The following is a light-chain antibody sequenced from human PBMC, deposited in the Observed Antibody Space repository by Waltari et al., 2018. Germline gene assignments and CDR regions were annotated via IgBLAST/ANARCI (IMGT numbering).Light chain of an antibody. CDR2: EVR. Sequence: QSALTQPASVSGSPGQSINIPCTGSRSDIGAYKDVAGYQHFPDKAPKLLIYEVRNRPSGVSSRFSGSKSGNTASLTISGIQAEDEAHYYCSSYTNTFVVFGGGTKLTVL. CDR3: SSYTNTFVV. V-gene: IGLV2-14*01. J-gene: IGLJ2*01. CDR1: RSDIGAYKD.